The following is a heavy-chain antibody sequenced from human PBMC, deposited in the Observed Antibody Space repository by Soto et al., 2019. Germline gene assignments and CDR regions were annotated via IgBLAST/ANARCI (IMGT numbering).Heavy chain of an antibody. V-gene: IGHV3-23*01. Sequence: GVSLRLSCTASGLIFSNYAMSWVRQAPGKGLEWVSTISASGTSTHYADSVKGRFSVSRDNSEYTQYLQMKSLRVEDTAVYFCTKSGRSGYAYYEYAMDVWGQGTTVTVS. CDR3: TKSGRSGYAYYEYAMDV. CDR2: ISASGTST. D-gene: IGHD5-12*01. J-gene: IGHJ6*02. CDR1: GLIFSNYA.